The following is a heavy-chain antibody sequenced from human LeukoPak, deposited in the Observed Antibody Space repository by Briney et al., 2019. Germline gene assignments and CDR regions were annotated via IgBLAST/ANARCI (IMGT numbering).Heavy chain of an antibody. V-gene: IGHV1-69*13. Sequence: SVKVSCKASGGTFSSCAISWVRQAPGQGLEWMGGIIPIFGTANYAQKFQGRVTITADESTSTAYMELSSLRSEDTAVYYCARDRGVATMPHFDYWGQGTLVTVSS. CDR2: IIPIFGTA. D-gene: IGHD5-12*01. J-gene: IGHJ4*02. CDR1: GGTFSSCA. CDR3: ARDRGVATMPHFDY.